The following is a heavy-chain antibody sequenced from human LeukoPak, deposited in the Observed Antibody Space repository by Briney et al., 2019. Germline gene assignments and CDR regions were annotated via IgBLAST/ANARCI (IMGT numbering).Heavy chain of an antibody. CDR2: IYYSGST. CDR1: GGSISSSSYY. J-gene: IGHJ4*02. D-gene: IGHD5-12*01. V-gene: IGHV4-39*01. CDR3: ARPRHSGYDFGFDY. Sequence: PSETLSLTCTVSGGSISSSSYYWGWIRQPPGKGLEWIGSIYYSGSTYYNPSLKSRVTISVDTSKNRFSLKLSSVTAADTAVYYCARPRHSGYDFGFDYWGQGTLVTVSS.